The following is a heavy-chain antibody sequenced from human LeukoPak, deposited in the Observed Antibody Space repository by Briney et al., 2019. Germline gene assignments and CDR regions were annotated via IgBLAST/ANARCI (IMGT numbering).Heavy chain of an antibody. V-gene: IGHV4-59*01. CDR1: GGSISSYY. CDR2: IYYSGST. J-gene: IGHJ4*02. Sequence: PSETLSLTCTVSGGSISSYYWSWIRQPPGKGLEWIGYIYYSGSTNYNPSLKSRVTISVDTSKNQFSLKLSSVTAADTAVHYCARDRGYDSSGYYYDYWGQGTLVTVSS. D-gene: IGHD3-22*01. CDR3: ARDRGYDSSGYYYDY.